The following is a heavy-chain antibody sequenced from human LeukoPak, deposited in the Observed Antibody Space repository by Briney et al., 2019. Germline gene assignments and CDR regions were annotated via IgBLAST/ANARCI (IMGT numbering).Heavy chain of an antibody. J-gene: IGHJ4*02. CDR1: GYTFTSYA. V-gene: IGHV1-3*01. D-gene: IGHD6-19*01. CDR3: ASSQVSIAVAGGIDY. CDR2: INAGNGNT. Sequence: GASVKVSCKASGYTFTSYAMHWVRQAPGQRLERMGWINAGNGNTKYSQKFQGRVTITRDTSASTAYMELCSLRSEDTAVYYCASSQVSIAVAGGIDYWGQGTLVTVSS.